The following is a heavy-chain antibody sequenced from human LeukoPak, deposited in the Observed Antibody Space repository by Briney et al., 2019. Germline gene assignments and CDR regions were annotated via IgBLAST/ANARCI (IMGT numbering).Heavy chain of an antibody. CDR3: ARALQGRGTTGGY. D-gene: IGHD4-17*01. CDR2: INSDGSST. V-gene: IGHV3-74*01. J-gene: IGHJ4*02. CDR1: GFNFGSYS. Sequence: PGGSLRLSCAASGFNFGSYSMTWVRQAPGKGLVWVSRINSDGSSTSYADSVKGRFTIPRDNAKNTLYLQMNSLRAEDTAVYYCARALQGRGTTGGYWGQGTLVTVSS.